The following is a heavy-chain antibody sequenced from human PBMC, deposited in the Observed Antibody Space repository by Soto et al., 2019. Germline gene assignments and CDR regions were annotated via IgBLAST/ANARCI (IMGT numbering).Heavy chain of an antibody. CDR2: ISSSGSTI. Sequence: PGGSLRLSCAASGFTFSDYYMSWIRQAPGKGLEWVSYISSSGSTIYYADSVKGRFTISRDNAKNSLYLQMNSLRAEDTAVYYCASLYCSSTSCYRGSPFDYWGQGTLVTVSS. D-gene: IGHD2-2*02. CDR1: GFTFSDYY. V-gene: IGHV3-11*01. J-gene: IGHJ4*02. CDR3: ASLYCSSTSCYRGSPFDY.